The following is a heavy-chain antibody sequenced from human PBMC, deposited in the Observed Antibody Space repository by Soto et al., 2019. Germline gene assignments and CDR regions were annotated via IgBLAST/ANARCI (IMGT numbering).Heavy chain of an antibody. CDR1: GGTFGSNA. J-gene: IGHJ3*02. D-gene: IGHD4-4*01. CDR3: AREGLTFVPVAVRGAFDT. V-gene: IGHV1-69*15. CDR2: IIPIFGTT. Sequence: QVQLVQSETEVRKPGSSVKVSCRASGGTFGSNAISWVRQAPGQGLEWMGNIIPIFGTTKNAQNFQGRVKITADESTNTAYMELSSLTSEDTAIYYCAREGLTFVPVAVRGAFDTWGQGTMVTVSS.